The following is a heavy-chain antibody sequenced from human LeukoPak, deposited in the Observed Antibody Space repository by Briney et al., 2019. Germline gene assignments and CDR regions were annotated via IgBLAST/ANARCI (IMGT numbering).Heavy chain of an antibody. D-gene: IGHD3-10*01. CDR2: VYYSGLT. J-gene: IGHJ4*02. Sequence: KPSETLSLTCSVSGGSISSPNYYWAWIRQPPGKGLEWIGSVYYSGLTYYNPSLKSRVTISVDTSKSQFFLKLSSVTAADMAVYYCARRGSGKYFDYWGQGTLVTVSS. CDR3: ARRGSGKYFDY. V-gene: IGHV4-39*01. CDR1: GGSISSPNYY.